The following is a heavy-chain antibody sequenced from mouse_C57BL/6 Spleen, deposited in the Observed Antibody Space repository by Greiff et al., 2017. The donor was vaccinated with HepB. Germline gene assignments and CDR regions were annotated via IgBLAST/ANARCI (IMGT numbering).Heavy chain of an antibody. CDR2: IYPGNSDT. CDR1: GYTFTSYW. Sequence: VQLKQSGTVLARPGASVKMSCKTSGYTFTSYWMHWVKQRPGQGLEWIGAIYPGNSDTSYNQKFKGKAKLTAVTSASTAYMELSSLTNEDSAVYYCTRVVTTVVANFDYWGQGTTLTVSS. V-gene: IGHV1-5*01. J-gene: IGHJ2*01. D-gene: IGHD1-1*01. CDR3: TRVVTTVVANFDY.